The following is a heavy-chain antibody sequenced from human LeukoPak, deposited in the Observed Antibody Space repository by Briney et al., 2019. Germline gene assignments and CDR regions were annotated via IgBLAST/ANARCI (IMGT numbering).Heavy chain of an antibody. V-gene: IGHV4-34*01. CDR2: INHSGST. Sequence: SETLSLTCAVYGGSFSGYYWSWIRQPPGKGLEWIGEINHSGSTSYNPSLKSRVTISVDTSKNQFSLKLSSVTAADTAVYYCASRPYRLFRNYYMDVWGKGTTVTVSS. D-gene: IGHD3-22*01. J-gene: IGHJ6*03. CDR1: GGSFSGYY. CDR3: ASRPYRLFRNYYMDV.